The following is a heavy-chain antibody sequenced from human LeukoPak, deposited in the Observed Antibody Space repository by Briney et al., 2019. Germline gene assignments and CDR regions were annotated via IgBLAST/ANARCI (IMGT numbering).Heavy chain of an antibody. CDR1: GGSFSGYY. V-gene: IGHV4-34*01. Sequence: SETLSLTCAVYGGSFSGYYWSWIRQPPGKGLEWIGEINHSGSTNYNPSLKSRVTISVDTSKNQFSLKLSSVTAADTAVYYCARGGDSSGYYYVLPSRSRIFDYWGQGTLVTVSS. J-gene: IGHJ4*02. CDR3: ARGGDSSGYYYVLPSRSRIFDY. D-gene: IGHD3-22*01. CDR2: INHSGST.